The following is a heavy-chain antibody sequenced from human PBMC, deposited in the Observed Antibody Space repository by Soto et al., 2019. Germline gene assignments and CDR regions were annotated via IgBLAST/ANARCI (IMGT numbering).Heavy chain of an antibody. Sequence: GGSTYYADSEKGRFTISRDNSKNMVYLQMNSLRAEDTAVYYCVKEKNAYYDFCSAYFPSNWFDPWGQGTLVTVSS. CDR2: GGST. J-gene: IGHJ5*02. V-gene: IGHV3-23*01. CDR3: VKEKNAYYDFCSAYFPSNWFDP. D-gene: IGHD3-3*01.